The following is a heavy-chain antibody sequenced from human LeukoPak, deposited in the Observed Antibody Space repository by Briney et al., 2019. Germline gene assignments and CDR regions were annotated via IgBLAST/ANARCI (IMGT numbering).Heavy chain of an antibody. J-gene: IGHJ4*02. Sequence: SETLSLTCTVSGGSISSSSYYWGWIRQPPGKGLEWIGSIYYSGSTYYNPSLKSRVTISVDTSKNQFSLKLSSVTAADTAVYYCARCSSSSVDFDYWGQGTLVTVSS. CDR2: IYYSGST. D-gene: IGHD6-6*01. V-gene: IGHV4-39*01. CDR1: GGSISSSSYY. CDR3: ARCSSSSVDFDY.